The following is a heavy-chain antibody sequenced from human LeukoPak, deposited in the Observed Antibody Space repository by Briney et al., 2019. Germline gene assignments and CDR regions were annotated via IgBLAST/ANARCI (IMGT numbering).Heavy chain of an antibody. J-gene: IGHJ4*02. CDR3: TRLYDSSDY. V-gene: IGHV3-73*01. CDR1: GFTFSGSA. CDR2: IRSKANSYAT. Sequence: PGGSLRLSCAASGFTFSGSAMHWVRQASGKGLEWVGRIRSKANSYATAYAASVKGRFTISRDDSKNTAYLQMNSLKTEDTAVYYCTRLYDSSDYWGQGTLVTVSS. D-gene: IGHD3-22*01.